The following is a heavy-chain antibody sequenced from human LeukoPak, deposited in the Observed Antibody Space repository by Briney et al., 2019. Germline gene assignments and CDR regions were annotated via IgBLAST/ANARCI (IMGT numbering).Heavy chain of an antibody. Sequence: PSETLSLTCAVYGGSFSSYYWSWIRQPPGKGLEWIGYIYYSGSTNYNPSLKSRVTISVDTSKNQFSLKLSSVTAADTAVYYCARGQGGYDYNFDYWGQGTLVTVSS. CDR3: ARGQGGYDYNFDY. D-gene: IGHD5-12*01. J-gene: IGHJ4*02. CDR2: IYYSGST. V-gene: IGHV4-59*01. CDR1: GGSFSSYY.